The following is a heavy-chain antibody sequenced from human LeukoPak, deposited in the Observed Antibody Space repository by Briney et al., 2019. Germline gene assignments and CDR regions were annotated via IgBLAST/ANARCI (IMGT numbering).Heavy chain of an antibody. J-gene: IGHJ2*01. Sequence: GGSLRLSCAASGFTFSSYEMNWVRQAPGKGLEWVSYISSSGSTIYYADSVKGRFTISRDNAKNSLYLQMNSLRAEDTAVYYCARESYYGPGYWYFDLWGRGTLVTVSS. CDR2: ISSSGSTI. D-gene: IGHD3-10*01. CDR1: GFTFSSYE. CDR3: ARESYYGPGYWYFDL. V-gene: IGHV3-48*03.